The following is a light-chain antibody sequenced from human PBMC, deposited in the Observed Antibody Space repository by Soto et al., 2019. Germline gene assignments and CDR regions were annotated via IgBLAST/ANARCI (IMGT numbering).Light chain of an antibody. CDR1: SSDVGGYDY. CDR3: SSYTSSATVV. Sequence: QSALTQPASVSGSPGQSITISCTGTSSDVGGYDYVSWYQQHPGKAPKVMIYDVSNRPSGVSNRFSGSKSGNTASLTISGLQDEDEADYHCSSYTSSATVVFGGGTQLTVL. CDR2: DVS. V-gene: IGLV2-14*01. J-gene: IGLJ2*01.